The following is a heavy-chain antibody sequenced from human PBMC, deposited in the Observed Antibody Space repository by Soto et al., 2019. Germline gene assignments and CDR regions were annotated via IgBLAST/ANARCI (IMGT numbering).Heavy chain of an antibody. V-gene: IGHV4-59*01. CDR2: IYYRGST. D-gene: IGHD3-16*01. CDR3: ARQTLTYDYIWGNWFDP. Sequence: SETLSLTCTVSGGSINSYYWSWIRQPPGKGLEWIGYIYYRGSTNYNPSLKSRVSISVDTSKTQFSLRLNSVTAADTAVYYCARQTLTYDYIWGNWFDPWGQGTLVTVSS. J-gene: IGHJ5*02. CDR1: GGSINSYY.